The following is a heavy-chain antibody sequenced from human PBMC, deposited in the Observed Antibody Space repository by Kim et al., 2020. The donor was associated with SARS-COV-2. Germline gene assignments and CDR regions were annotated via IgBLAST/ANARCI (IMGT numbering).Heavy chain of an antibody. V-gene: IGHV3-21*01. CDR3: AREPNSGSYGDDAFDI. J-gene: IGHJ3*02. D-gene: IGHD1-26*01. Sequence: SVKGRFTISRDNAKNSLYLQMNSLRAEDTAVYYCAREPNSGSYGDDAFDIWGQGTMVTVSS.